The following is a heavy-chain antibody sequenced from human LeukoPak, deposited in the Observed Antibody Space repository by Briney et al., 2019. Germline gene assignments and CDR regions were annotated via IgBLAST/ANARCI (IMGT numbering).Heavy chain of an antibody. CDR1: GVSISNYY. CDR2: IYAGGNT. V-gene: IGHV4-4*07. D-gene: IGHD2-21*02. Sequence: SGTLSLICTASGVSISNYYWSWVRQPAGKGLEWVGRIYAGGNTDHNPSLKNRRTRSVDPSQNQFSLRLRSVTDADTGVYYCAREHKDYDGDGYYYVYWGQGTLVTVSS. CDR3: AREHKDYDGDGYYYVY. J-gene: IGHJ4*02.